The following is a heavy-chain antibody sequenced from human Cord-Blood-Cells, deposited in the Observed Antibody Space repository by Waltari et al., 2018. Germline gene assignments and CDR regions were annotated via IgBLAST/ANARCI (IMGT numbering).Heavy chain of an antibody. CDR3: ARDSVVATRRRYYYYYGMDV. Sequence: QVQLQESGPGLVKPSETLSLTCTVSGGSISSYSWSWIRQPAGQGLEWIGRIYTSGSTNYNPSLKSRVTMSVDTSKNQFSLKLSSVTAADTAVYYCARDSVVATRRRYYYYYGMDVWGQGTTVTVSS. CDR1: GGSISSYS. J-gene: IGHJ6*02. V-gene: IGHV4-4*07. CDR2: IYTSGST. D-gene: IGHD5-12*01.